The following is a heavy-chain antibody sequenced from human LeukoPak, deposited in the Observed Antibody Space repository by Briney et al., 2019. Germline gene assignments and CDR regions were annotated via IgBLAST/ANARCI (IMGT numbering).Heavy chain of an antibody. J-gene: IGHJ4*02. V-gene: IGHV3-48*03. CDR2: INSADNVE. Sequence: PGGSLRLSCAASGFSLRSSEMNWVRQAPGKGPEWVAHINSADNVEYYTDSVKGRFTISRDNAKNSLYLQMNSLRGEDTAVYYCAREIGAGTDYWGQGTLVTVSS. CDR1: GFSLRSSE. CDR3: AREIGAGTDY.